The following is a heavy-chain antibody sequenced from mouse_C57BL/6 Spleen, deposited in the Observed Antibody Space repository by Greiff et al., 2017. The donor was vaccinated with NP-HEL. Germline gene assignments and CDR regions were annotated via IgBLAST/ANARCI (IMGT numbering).Heavy chain of an antibody. Sequence: QVQLQQSGPGLVQPSQSLSITCTASGFSLTSYGVHWVRQSPGKGLEWLGVIWSGGSTDYNAAFISRLSISKDNSKSQVFFKMHSLQADDTAIYYCARKGYYGSHYYAMDYWGQGTSVTVSS. CDR3: ARKGYYGSHYYAMDY. J-gene: IGHJ4*01. CDR1: GFSLTSYG. D-gene: IGHD1-1*01. CDR2: IWSGGST. V-gene: IGHV2-2*01.